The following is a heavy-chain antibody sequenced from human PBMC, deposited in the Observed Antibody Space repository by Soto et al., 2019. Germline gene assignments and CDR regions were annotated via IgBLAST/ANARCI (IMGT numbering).Heavy chain of an antibody. CDR1: GFTFEDYA. CDR2: ITWNGVAM. CDR3: AKSFVAIRHVYQDRDV. V-gene: IGHV3-9*01. D-gene: IGHD2-2*01. J-gene: IGHJ6*03. Sequence: DVQLVESGGGLVQPGGSLRLSCAASGFTFEDYAMHWVRQTTGKGLEWVSGITWNGVAMGYAASVQGRFTISRDDAKSSLFLQMHSLRPEDTALYYCAKSFVAIRHVYQDRDVWGKGTTVTVSS.